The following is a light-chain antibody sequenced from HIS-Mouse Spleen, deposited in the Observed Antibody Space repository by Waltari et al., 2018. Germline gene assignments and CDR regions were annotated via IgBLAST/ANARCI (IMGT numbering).Light chain of an antibody. CDR3: SSYAGSNNLV. CDR1: SRDVGGYNS. V-gene: IGLV2-8*01. J-gene: IGLJ2*01. Sequence: QSALTHPPSASGSPGQPVTISCTGTSRDVGGYNSVSWYQQHPGKAPKLMIYEVSKRPSGVPDRFSGSKSGNTASLTVSGLQAEDEADYYCSSYAGSNNLVFGGGTKLTVL. CDR2: EVS.